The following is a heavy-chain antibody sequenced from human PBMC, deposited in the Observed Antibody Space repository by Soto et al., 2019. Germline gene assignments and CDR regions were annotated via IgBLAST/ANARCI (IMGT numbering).Heavy chain of an antibody. CDR1: GGSFSGYS. CDR3: ARGPVVVPATVYWFDP. V-gene: IGHV4-34*01. Sequence: QVQLQQWGAGLLKPSETLSLTCAVYGGSFSGYSGTWIPQPPGKGLEWIGEINHSGSTNYNPSLKSRVTISVDTSKNQFSLKLSSVTAADTAVYYCARGPVVVPATVYWFDPWGQGTLVTVSS. CDR2: INHSGST. D-gene: IGHD2-2*01. J-gene: IGHJ5*02.